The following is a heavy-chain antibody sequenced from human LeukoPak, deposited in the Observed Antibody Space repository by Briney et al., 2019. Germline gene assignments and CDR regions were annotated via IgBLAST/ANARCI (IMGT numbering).Heavy chain of an antibody. CDR1: GFTFHDYT. CDR2: VTWDGGRT. CDR3: AKDLASYGDYSSFDY. Sequence: GGSLRLSCAASGFTFHDYTIHWVRQAPGKGLEWVSLVTWDGGRTYYADSAKGRFTISRDNSKNSLSLQMNSLRTEDTAFYYCAKDLASYGDYSSFDYWGQGTLVTVSS. D-gene: IGHD4-17*01. V-gene: IGHV3-43*01. J-gene: IGHJ4*02.